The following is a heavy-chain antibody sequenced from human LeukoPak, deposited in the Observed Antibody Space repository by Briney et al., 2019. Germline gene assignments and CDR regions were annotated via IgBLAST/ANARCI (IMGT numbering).Heavy chain of an antibody. D-gene: IGHD3-16*02. J-gene: IGHJ6*03. Sequence: SETLSLTCTVSGYSISSGYYWGWIRQPPGKGLEWLGSIYHSGSTYYKPSLKSRVTISVDTSKNQFSLKLSSVTAADTAVYYCARDPMITFGGVIVTPYYMDVWGKGTTVTVSS. V-gene: IGHV4-38-2*02. CDR1: GYSISSGYY. CDR3: ARDPMITFGGVIVTPYYMDV. CDR2: IYHSGST.